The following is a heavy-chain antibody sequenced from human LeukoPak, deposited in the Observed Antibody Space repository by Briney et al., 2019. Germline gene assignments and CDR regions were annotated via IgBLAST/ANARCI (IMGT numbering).Heavy chain of an antibody. CDR3: AREVVTQGVDY. D-gene: IGHD4-23*01. Sequence: SETLSLTCTVSGGSLSSYYWSWIRQPPGKGLEWIGYIYYSGSTNYNPSLKSRVTISVDTSKNQFSLKLSSVTAADMAMYYCAREVVTQGVDYWGQGTLVTVSS. CDR1: GGSLSSYY. CDR2: IYYSGST. J-gene: IGHJ4*02. V-gene: IGHV4-59*01.